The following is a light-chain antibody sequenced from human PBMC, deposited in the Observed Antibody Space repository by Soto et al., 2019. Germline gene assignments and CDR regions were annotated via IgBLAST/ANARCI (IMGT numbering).Light chain of an antibody. V-gene: IGKV3-20*01. Sequence: EIVLTQSPGTLSLSPGERATLSCRASQSVSSSYLAWYQQKAGQPPRLLIYGASSRATGIPDRFSVSGSGTDFTLTISRLEPEDFAVYYCQQYGSSPTWTFGQGTKVEIK. J-gene: IGKJ1*01. CDR3: QQYGSSPTWT. CDR1: QSVSSSY. CDR2: GAS.